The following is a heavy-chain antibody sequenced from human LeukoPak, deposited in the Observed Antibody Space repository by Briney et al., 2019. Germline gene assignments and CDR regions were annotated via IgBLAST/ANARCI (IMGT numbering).Heavy chain of an antibody. D-gene: IGHD3-22*01. CDR2: ISDRGGRT. CDR3: AKRGVVIRVILVGFHKEAYYFDS. Sequence: GGSLRLSCAVPGITLSNYGMSWVRQAPGKGLEWVAGISDRGGRTNYADSAKGRFTISRDNPRNTLYLQMNSLSAEDTAVYFCAKRGVVIRVILVGFHKEAYYFDSWGQGALVTVSS. J-gene: IGHJ4*02. CDR1: GITLSNYG. V-gene: IGHV3-23*01.